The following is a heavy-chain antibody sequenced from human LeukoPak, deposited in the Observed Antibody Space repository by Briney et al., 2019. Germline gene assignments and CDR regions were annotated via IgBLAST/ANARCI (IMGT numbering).Heavy chain of an antibody. CDR3: AKDAERGFDYSNSLNY. J-gene: IGHJ4*02. Sequence: TGGSLRLSCETSGFTFSHYGMHWVRQAPGAGLEWVAVIWSYASNTYYADSVKGRFTISRDNSRNTLYLQMSSLRAEDTAVYYCAKDAERGFDYSNSLNYWGQGTLVTV. CDR1: GFTFSHYG. D-gene: IGHD4-11*01. CDR2: IWSYASNT. V-gene: IGHV3-33*06.